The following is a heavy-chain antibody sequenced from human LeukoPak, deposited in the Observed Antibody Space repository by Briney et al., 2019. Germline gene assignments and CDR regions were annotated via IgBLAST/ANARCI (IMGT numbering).Heavy chain of an antibody. D-gene: IGHD3-22*01. Sequence: ASVKVSCKASGGTFSSYAISWVRQAPGQGLEWMGWINTNTGNPTYAHGFTGRFVFSLDTSVSTAYLQISSLKAEDTAVYYCAXDSYYYDSSSRTFDYWGQGTLVTVSS. CDR1: GGTFSSYA. CDR2: INTNTGNP. V-gene: IGHV7-4-1*02. J-gene: IGHJ4*02. CDR3: AXDSYYYDSSSRTFDY.